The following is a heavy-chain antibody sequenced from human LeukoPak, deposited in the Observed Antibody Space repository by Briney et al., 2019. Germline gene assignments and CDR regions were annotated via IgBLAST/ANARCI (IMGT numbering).Heavy chain of an antibody. CDR2: VSYDGGTT. V-gene: IGHV3-33*05. Sequence: GGSLRLSCAASGFTFRNYGMQWVRQAPGKGLEWVAVVSYDGGTTFYADSVKGRFTISRDNSKNTLYLQMNSLRVEDTAVYYCAGPGYSSSWYEGYWGQGTLVTVSS. J-gene: IGHJ4*02. CDR1: GFTFRNYG. CDR3: AGPGYSSSWYEGY. D-gene: IGHD6-13*01.